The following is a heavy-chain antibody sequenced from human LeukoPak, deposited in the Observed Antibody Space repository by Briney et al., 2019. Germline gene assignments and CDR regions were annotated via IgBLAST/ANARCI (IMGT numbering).Heavy chain of an antibody. D-gene: IGHD6-19*01. CDR2: ISSSGSTI. Sequence: GGSLRLSCAASGFTFSDYYMSWIRQAPGKGLEWVSYISSSGSTIYYADAVKGRFTISRDNAKNSLYLQMNSLRAEDTAVYYCARGARYSSGWYDWYYYYYMDVWGKGTTVTVSS. J-gene: IGHJ6*03. CDR1: GFTFSDYY. V-gene: IGHV3-11*04. CDR3: ARGARYSSGWYDWYYYYYMDV.